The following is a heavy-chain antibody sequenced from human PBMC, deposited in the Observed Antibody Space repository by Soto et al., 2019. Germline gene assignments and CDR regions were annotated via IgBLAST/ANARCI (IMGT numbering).Heavy chain of an antibody. J-gene: IGHJ4*02. CDR2: ISAYNGNT. V-gene: IGHV1-18*01. Sequence: GASVKVSCKASGYTFSNYGINWVRQAPGQGLEWMGWISAYNGNTNYAQKLQGRVTMTTDTSTTTAYMELSSLRSEDTAVYYCARVGFGGPIDYWGQGTLVTVSS. D-gene: IGHD2-15*01. CDR3: ARVGFGGPIDY. CDR1: GYTFSNYG.